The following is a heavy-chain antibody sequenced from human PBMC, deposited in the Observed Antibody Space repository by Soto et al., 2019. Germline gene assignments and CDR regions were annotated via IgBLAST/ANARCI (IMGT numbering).Heavy chain of an antibody. V-gene: IGHV3-23*01. Sequence: EVQLLESAGGLVQPGGSLRLSCAASGFTFRNYAMTWVRQAPGKGLEWVSGISSSGDNTYYPSSVRGRFTISRDNSKDTLFLQMSSLRAEDTATYYCAKFKGGVNDGLDIWGQGTMVTVSS. CDR3: AKFKGGVNDGLDI. J-gene: IGHJ3*02. CDR2: ISSSGDNT. D-gene: IGHD6-25*01. CDR1: GFTFRNYA.